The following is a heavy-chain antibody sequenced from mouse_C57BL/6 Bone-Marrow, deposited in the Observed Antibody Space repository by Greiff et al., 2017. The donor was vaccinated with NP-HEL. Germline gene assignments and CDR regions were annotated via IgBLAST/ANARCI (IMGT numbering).Heavy chain of an antibody. CDR2: IRSKSNNYAT. Sequence: EVKVVESGGGLVQPKGSLKLSCAASGFSFNTYAMNWVRQAPGKGLEWVARIRSKSNNYATYYADSVKDRFTISRDDSESMLYLQMNNLKTEDTAMYYCVRGCYYDYDYFDYWGQGTTLTVSS. CDR3: VRGCYYDYDYFDY. D-gene: IGHD2-4*01. J-gene: IGHJ2*01. V-gene: IGHV10-1*01. CDR1: GFSFNTYA.